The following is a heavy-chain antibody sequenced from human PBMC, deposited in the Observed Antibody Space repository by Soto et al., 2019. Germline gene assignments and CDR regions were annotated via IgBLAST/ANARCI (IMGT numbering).Heavy chain of an antibody. Sequence: EVQLLESGGGLVQPGGSLRLSCAASGFTFSSYAMSWVRQAPGKGLEWVSAISGSGGSTYYADSVKGRFTISRDNSKNTLYLQMNSLRAEDTAVYYCAKDKYCSSTSCPPGLYWGQGTLVTVSS. D-gene: IGHD2-2*01. CDR1: GFTFSSYA. CDR3: AKDKYCSSTSCPPGLY. J-gene: IGHJ4*02. V-gene: IGHV3-23*01. CDR2: ISGSGGST.